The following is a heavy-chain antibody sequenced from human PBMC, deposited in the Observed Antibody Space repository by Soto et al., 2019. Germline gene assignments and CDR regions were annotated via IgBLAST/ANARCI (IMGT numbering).Heavy chain of an antibody. CDR1: GFTFSSYA. D-gene: IGHD2-8*01. Sequence: EVQLLESGGGLVQPGGSLRLSCTASGFTFSSYAMSWVRQAPGKELEWFSTISGNSGKTNYAESVKGRFSISRDKSKNTVHLQLDSLRAEDTAVYFCARLGFVLMELYYFHQWGHGTLVTVSS. CDR2: ISGNSGKT. CDR3: ARLGFVLMELYYFHQ. V-gene: IGHV3-23*01. J-gene: IGHJ4*01.